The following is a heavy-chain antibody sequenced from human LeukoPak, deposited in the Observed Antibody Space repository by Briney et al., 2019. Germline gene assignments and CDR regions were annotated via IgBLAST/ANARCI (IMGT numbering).Heavy chain of an antibody. V-gene: IGHV4-59*08. CDR1: GGSISSYY. J-gene: IGHJ4*02. D-gene: IGHD3-22*01. CDR3: ARATDSSGYSYYFDY. Sequence: SETLSLTCTVSGGSISSYYWNWIRQPPGMGLGWIGYVYYTGSTNYAPSLNSRVTISLDTSKNQFSLRLNSVTAADTAVYYCARATDSSGYSYYFDYWGQGTLVTVSS. CDR2: VYYTGST.